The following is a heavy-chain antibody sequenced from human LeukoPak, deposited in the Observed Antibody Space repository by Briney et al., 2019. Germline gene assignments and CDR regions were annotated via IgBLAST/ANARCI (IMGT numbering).Heavy chain of an antibody. CDR2: INHSGST. V-gene: IGHV4-34*01. D-gene: IGHD6-19*01. CDR3: ARGSKSFIAEATRTLDY. Sequence: SETLSLTCAVYGGSFSGYYWSWIRQPPGKGLEWIGEINHSGSTNYNPSLKSRVTISVDTSKNQFSLKLSSVTAADTAVYYCARGSKSFIAEATRTLDYWGQGTLVTVSS. CDR1: GGSFSGYY. J-gene: IGHJ4*02.